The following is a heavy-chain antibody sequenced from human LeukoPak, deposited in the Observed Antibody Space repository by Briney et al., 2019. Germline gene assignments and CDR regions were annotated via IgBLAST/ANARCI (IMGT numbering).Heavy chain of an antibody. D-gene: IGHD3-22*01. J-gene: IGHJ4*02. Sequence: PSETLSLTCAVYGGSFSGYYWSWIRQPPGKGLEWIGEINHSGSTNYNPSLKSRVTLSVDTSKNQFSLKLSSVTAADTAVYYCAGLYYYDSSGYAIDYRGQGTLVTVSS. V-gene: IGHV4-34*01. CDR2: INHSGST. CDR1: GGSFSGYY. CDR3: AGLYYYDSSGYAIDY.